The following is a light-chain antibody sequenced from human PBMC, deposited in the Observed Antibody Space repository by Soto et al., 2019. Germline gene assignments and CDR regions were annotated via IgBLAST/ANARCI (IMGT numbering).Light chain of an antibody. Sequence: EIVLTQSPGTLSLPPGERATLSFRASQSVSSNLAWYQQKPGQAPRLLIYDASNRATGIPARLSGSGSGTDFTLTISSLEPEDFAVYYCQQRSNWPPITFGQGTRLEI. V-gene: IGKV3-11*01. CDR3: QQRSNWPPIT. J-gene: IGKJ5*01. CDR2: DAS. CDR1: QSVSSN.